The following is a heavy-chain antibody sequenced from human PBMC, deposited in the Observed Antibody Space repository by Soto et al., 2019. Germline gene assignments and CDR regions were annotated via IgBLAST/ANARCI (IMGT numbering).Heavy chain of an antibody. CDR1: GFTFSSYA. CDR2: ISGSGGST. J-gene: IGHJ4*02. Sequence: GGSLRLSCAASGFTFSSYAMSWVRQAPGKGLEWVSAISGSGGSTYYADSVKGRFTISRDNSKNTLYLQMNSLRAEDTAVYYCAKLMSWDSSGWLTDYWGQGTLVTVSS. D-gene: IGHD6-19*01. V-gene: IGHV3-23*01. CDR3: AKLMSWDSSGWLTDY.